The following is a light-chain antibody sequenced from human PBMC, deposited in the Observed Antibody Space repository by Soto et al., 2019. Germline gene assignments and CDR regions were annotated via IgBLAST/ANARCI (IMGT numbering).Light chain of an antibody. V-gene: IGKV1-39*01. CDR3: QQSYSAPFT. J-gene: IGKJ3*01. Sequence: DIQMTQSPSSLSASVGDRVTITCRASQTISNYLNWYQQKPGKAPNLLILAASSLQSGVPSRFSGSGSGTDFTLTIDSLQPEDFPTYYCQQSYSAPFTFGPGTKVDIK. CDR1: QTISNY. CDR2: AAS.